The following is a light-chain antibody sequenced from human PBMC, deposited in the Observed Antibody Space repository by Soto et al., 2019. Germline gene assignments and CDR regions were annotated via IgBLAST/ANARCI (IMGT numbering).Light chain of an antibody. J-gene: IGLJ1*01. V-gene: IGLV2-23*02. CDR3: CSSGGSPTYV. Sequence: QSVLTQPASVSGSPGQPITISCTGTSSNVGSYKLVSWYQQHPGKAPKRMIFEVNKTPSGVTNRFSCSKSGNTASPTISPLNVEDEADYYCCSSGGSPTYVFGTGTKVTVL. CDR1: SSNVGSYKL. CDR2: EVN.